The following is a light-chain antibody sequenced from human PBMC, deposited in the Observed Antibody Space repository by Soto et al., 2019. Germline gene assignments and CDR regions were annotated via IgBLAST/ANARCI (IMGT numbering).Light chain of an antibody. CDR3: QQYDSLPPT. V-gene: IGKV1-33*01. Sequence: DIQMTQSPSSLSAFVGDSITITCQASQDIKNYLNWYQHKPGKAPKLLIYDAFKSDTGVPSRFSGSGSGTDFTFTINNLQPEDIATYFCQQYDSLPPTFGLGTRV. CDR1: QDIKNY. J-gene: IGKJ4*01. CDR2: DAF.